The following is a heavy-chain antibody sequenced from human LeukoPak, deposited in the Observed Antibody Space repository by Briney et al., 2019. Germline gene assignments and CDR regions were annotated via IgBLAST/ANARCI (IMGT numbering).Heavy chain of an antibody. J-gene: IGHJ6*03. CDR2: INHSGST. V-gene: IGHV4-34*01. CDR3: ARETYDFWSGYYKYYYYYYMDV. D-gene: IGHD3-3*01. CDR1: GGSFSGYY. Sequence: SETLSLTCAVYGGSFSGYYWSWIRQPTGKGLEWIGEINHSGSTNYHPSLKSRVTISVDTSKNQFSLKLSSVTAADTAVYYCARETYDFWSGYYKYYYYYYMDVWGKGTTVTVS.